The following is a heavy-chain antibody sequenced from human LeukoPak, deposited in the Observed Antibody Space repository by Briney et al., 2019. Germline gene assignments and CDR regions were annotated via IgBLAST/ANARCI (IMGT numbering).Heavy chain of an antibody. CDR1: GYSFTSYW. CDR3: ARHNAGIPDSYGMDV. CDR2: IYPGDSDT. D-gene: IGHD1-14*01. Sequence: GESLKISCKGSGYSFTSYWIGWVCQMPGKGLEWMGIIYPGDSDTRYSPSFQGQVTISADKSISTAYLQWSSLKASDTAMYYCARHNAGIPDSYGMDVWGQGTTVTVSS. V-gene: IGHV5-51*01. J-gene: IGHJ6*02.